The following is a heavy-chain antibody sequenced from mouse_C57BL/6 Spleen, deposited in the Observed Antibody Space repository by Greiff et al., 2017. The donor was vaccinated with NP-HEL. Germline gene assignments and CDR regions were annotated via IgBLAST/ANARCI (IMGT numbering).Heavy chain of an antibody. V-gene: IGHV1-81*01. CDR3: GRKWCSGEDYFDY. CDR2: IYPRSGNT. Sequence: VQLQESGAELARPGASVKMSCKASGYTFTSYGISWVKQRTGQGLEWIGEIYPRSGNTYYNEKFTGKATLTADTSSRIAYMELRSLTAEDSAVYFCGRKWCSGEDYFDYWGQGTTLTVSA. J-gene: IGHJ2*01. D-gene: IGHD1-3*01. CDR1: GYTFTSYG.